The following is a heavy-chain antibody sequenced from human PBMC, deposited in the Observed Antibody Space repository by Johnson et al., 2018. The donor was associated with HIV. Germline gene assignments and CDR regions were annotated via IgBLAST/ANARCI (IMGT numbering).Heavy chain of an antibody. V-gene: IGHV3-66*02. CDR3: AKGQSSGYPKDAFDI. D-gene: IGHD3-22*01. CDR2: LFSGGST. Sequence: EVQLVESGGGLVQSGGSLRLSCGASGFTVSSYYMSWVRQAPGKGLEWVTVLFSGGSTYYADSVTGRFSISRDNSKNTLYLQMNSLRAEDTAVYYCAKGQSSGYPKDAFDIWGQGTMVIVSS. CDR1: GFTVSSYY. J-gene: IGHJ3*02.